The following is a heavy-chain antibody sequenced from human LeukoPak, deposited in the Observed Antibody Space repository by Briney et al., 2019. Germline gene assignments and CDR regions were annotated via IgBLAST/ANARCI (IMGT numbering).Heavy chain of an antibody. CDR1: GYTFTGYY. CDR3: ARDPLHGSYSLAFDI. V-gene: IGHV1-2*02. Sequence: ASVKVSCKASGYTFTGYYMHWVRQAPGQGLEWMGWINPNSGGTNYAQKFQGRVNMTRDTSISTDYMELSRLRSDDTAVYYCARDPLHGSYSLAFDIWGQGTMVTVSS. J-gene: IGHJ3*02. CDR2: INPNSGGT. D-gene: IGHD1-26*01.